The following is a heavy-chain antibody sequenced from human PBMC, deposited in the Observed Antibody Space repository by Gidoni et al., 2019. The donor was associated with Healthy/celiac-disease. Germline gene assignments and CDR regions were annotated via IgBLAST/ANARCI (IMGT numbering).Heavy chain of an antibody. V-gene: IGHV3-30*18. Sequence: QVQLVESGGGVVQPGRSLRLSCAASGFTFSSYGMHWVRQAPGKGLEWVAVISYDGSNKYYADSVKGRFTISRDNSKNTLYLQMNSLRAEDTAVYYCAKDAVFQQLVPIMDVWGQGTTVTVSS. CDR2: ISYDGSNK. J-gene: IGHJ6*02. CDR1: GFTFSSYG. D-gene: IGHD6-13*01. CDR3: AKDAVFQQLVPIMDV.